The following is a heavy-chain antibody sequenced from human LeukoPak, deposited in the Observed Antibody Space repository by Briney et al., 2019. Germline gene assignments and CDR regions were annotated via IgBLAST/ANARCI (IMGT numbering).Heavy chain of an antibody. Sequence: KPSETLSLTCAVSGYSISSGYYWGWIRQPPGKGLEWIGSIYHSGSTYYNPSLKSRVTISVDTSKNQFSLKLSSVTAADTAVYYCARRSYMGSGYVSREAWGQGTLVTVSS. D-gene: IGHD5-12*01. CDR2: IYHSGST. J-gene: IGHJ4*02. V-gene: IGHV4-38-2*01. CDR1: GYSISSGYY. CDR3: ARRSYMGSGYVSREA.